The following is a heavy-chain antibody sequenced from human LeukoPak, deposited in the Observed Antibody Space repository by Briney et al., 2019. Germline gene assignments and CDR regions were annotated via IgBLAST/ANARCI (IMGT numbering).Heavy chain of an antibody. V-gene: IGHV3-23*01. CDR1: GFTFSSYA. D-gene: IGHD2-2*01. J-gene: IGHJ6*02. CDR2: ISGSGGST. Sequence: PGGSLRLSCAASGFTFSSYAMSWVRQAPGKGLEWVTAISGSGGSTYYADSVKGRFTISRDNSKNTLYLQMNSLRAEDTAVYYCAKVYFSTPAYGMDVWGQGTTVTVSS. CDR3: AKVYFSTPAYGMDV.